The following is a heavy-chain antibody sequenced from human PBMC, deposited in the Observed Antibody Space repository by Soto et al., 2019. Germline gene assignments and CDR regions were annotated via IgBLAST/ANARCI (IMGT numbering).Heavy chain of an antibody. J-gene: IGHJ6*02. CDR2: ISAYNGNT. CDR3: GRGYPYYDILTGYYNVRHYYGMDV. D-gene: IGHD3-9*01. CDR1: GYTFTSYG. Sequence: QVQLVQSGAEVKKPGASVKVSCKASGYTFTSYGISWVRQAPGQGLEWMGWISAYNGNTNYAQKLQGRVTMTTDTSTSTAYMELRSLRSDDTAVYYCGRGYPYYDILTGYYNVRHYYGMDVWGQGTTVTVSS. V-gene: IGHV1-18*01.